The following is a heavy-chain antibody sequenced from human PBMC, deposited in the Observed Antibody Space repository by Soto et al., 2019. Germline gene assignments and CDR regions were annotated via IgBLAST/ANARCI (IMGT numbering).Heavy chain of an antibody. V-gene: IGHV3-30*03. Sequence: GGSLRLSCAASGFTFSSYGMHWVRQAPGKGLEWVAVISYDGSNKYYADSVKGRFTISRDNSKNTLYLQMNSLRAEDTAVYYCARKYGSGSYYPSYFDYWGQGTLVTVSS. D-gene: IGHD3-10*01. CDR2: ISYDGSNK. CDR1: GFTFSSYG. CDR3: ARKYGSGSYYPSYFDY. J-gene: IGHJ4*02.